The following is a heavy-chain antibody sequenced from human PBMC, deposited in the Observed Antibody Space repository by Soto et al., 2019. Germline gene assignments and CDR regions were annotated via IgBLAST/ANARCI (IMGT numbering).Heavy chain of an antibody. CDR2: IYYTGST. J-gene: IGHJ6*02. D-gene: IGHD3-22*01. Sequence: PSETLSLTCTVSGDSITNYYWSWIRQPPGKGLEWIGYIYYTGSTNYNPSLKSRVTISVDRSKNQFSLKLSSVTAADTAVYYCARASGFYYDSSGPLNYYYGMDVWGQGTTVTVSS. CDR1: GDSITNYY. V-gene: IGHV4-59*12. CDR3: ARASGFYYDSSGPLNYYYGMDV.